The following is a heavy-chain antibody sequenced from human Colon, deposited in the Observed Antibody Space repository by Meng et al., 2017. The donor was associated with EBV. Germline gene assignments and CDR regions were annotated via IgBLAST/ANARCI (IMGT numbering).Heavy chain of an antibody. V-gene: IGHV4-4*02. Sequence: QVQLQESGPGLVKPSGTLSLTVVASGFSISSNIRWTWVRQPPGKGLEWIGDIDDSGSTNYNPSLNSRISISLDKSKNHFSLKVNSVTAADTAVYYCARGKQDAWELLAYWGQGALVTVSS. D-gene: IGHD1-26*01. CDR2: IDDSGST. CDR3: ARGKQDAWELLAY. CDR1: GFSISSNIR. J-gene: IGHJ4*02.